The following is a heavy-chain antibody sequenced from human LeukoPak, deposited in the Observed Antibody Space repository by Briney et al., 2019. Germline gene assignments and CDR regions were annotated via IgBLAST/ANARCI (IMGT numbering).Heavy chain of an antibody. V-gene: IGHV3-23*01. CDR1: GFTFSSYA. D-gene: IGHD4-17*01. CDR3: AKVYGDYVRPEECFDY. Sequence: QAGGSLRLSCAASGFTFSSYAMSWVRQAPGKGLEWVSAISGSGGSTYYADSVKGRFTISRDNSKNTLYLQMNSLRAEDTAVYYCAKVYGDYVRPEECFDYWGQGTLVTVSS. J-gene: IGHJ4*02. CDR2: ISGSGGST.